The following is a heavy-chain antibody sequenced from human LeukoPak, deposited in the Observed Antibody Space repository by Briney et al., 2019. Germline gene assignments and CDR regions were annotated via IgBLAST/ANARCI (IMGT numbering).Heavy chain of an antibody. V-gene: IGHV1-18*01. CDR2: ISAYNGNT. CDR1: GYTFTSYG. Sequence: GASVKVSCKASGYTFTSYGISWVRQAPGQGLEWMGWISAYNGNTNYAQKLQGRVTMTTDTSTSTAYMELSSLRSEDTAVYYCARDGGRWLQLMPSYYYYMDVWGKGTTVTVSS. J-gene: IGHJ6*03. CDR3: ARDGGRWLQLMPSYYYYMDV. D-gene: IGHD5-24*01.